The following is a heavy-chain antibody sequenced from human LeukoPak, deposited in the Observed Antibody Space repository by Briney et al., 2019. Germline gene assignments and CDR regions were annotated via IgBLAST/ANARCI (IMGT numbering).Heavy chain of an antibody. V-gene: IGHV3-30*02. J-gene: IGHJ6*03. CDR3: AKDHRSGSYPYYYYCMDV. D-gene: IGHD1-26*01. Sequence: GGSLRLSCAASGFTFSSYGMHWVRQAPGKGLEWVAFIRYDGSNKYYADSVKGRFTISRDNSKNTLYLQMNSLRAEDTAVYYCAKDHRSGSYPYYYYCMDVWGKGTTVTVSS. CDR1: GFTFSSYG. CDR2: IRYDGSNK.